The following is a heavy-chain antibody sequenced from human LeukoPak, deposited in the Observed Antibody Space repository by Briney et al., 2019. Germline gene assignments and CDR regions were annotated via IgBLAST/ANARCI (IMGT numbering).Heavy chain of an antibody. Sequence: SETLSLTCSVSGGSLSNYYWTWIRRPPGKGLEWIGYIYYTGGTYYNPSLKSRVTISVDTSKNQFSLKLTSVTAADTAVYYCARAYYYGSGTFDIWGQGTMVTVSS. V-gene: IGHV4-59*01. J-gene: IGHJ3*02. CDR2: IYYTGGT. CDR1: GGSLSNYY. D-gene: IGHD3-10*01. CDR3: ARAYYYGSGTFDI.